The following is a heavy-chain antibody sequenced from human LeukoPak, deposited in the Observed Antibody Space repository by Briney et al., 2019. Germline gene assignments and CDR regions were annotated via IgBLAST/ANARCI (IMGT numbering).Heavy chain of an antibody. J-gene: IGHJ4*02. CDR3: AKGYGDYPRYFDY. Sequence: GRSLRLSCAASGFTFSSYAMHWVRQAPGKGLEWVAVISYDGSNKYYADSVKGRFTISRDNSKNTLYLQMNSLRAEDTAVYYCAKGYGDYPRYFDYWGQGTLVTVSS. CDR2: ISYDGSNK. D-gene: IGHD4-17*01. V-gene: IGHV3-30-3*01. CDR1: GFTFSSYA.